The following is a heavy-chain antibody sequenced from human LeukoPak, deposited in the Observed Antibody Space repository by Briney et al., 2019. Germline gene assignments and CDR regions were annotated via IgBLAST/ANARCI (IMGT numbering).Heavy chain of an antibody. J-gene: IGHJ4*02. Sequence: ASVKVSCKASGYTFTGYYMHWVRQAPGQGLEWMGWISAYNGNTNYAQKLQGRVTMTTDTSTSTAYMELRSLRSDDTAVYYCAREVALTTSSIDYWGQGTLVTVSS. CDR3: AREVALTTSSIDY. D-gene: IGHD4-11*01. V-gene: IGHV1-18*04. CDR2: ISAYNGNT. CDR1: GYTFTGYY.